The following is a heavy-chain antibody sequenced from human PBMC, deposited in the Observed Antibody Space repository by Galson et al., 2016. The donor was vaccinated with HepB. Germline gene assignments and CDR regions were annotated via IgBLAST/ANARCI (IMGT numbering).Heavy chain of an antibody. V-gene: IGHV3-23*01. Sequence: SLRLSCAASGFTFSSYAMSWVRQAPGKGLKWVSTISGSGATTYVADSVKGRFTMSRDNSKNTLYLQMNSPRVEDTAIYYCAKGGQWLLRGPGWFDPWGQGTLVGVSS. CDR1: GFTFSSYA. D-gene: IGHD6-19*01. CDR3: AKGGQWLLRGPGWFDP. CDR2: ISGSGATT. J-gene: IGHJ5*02.